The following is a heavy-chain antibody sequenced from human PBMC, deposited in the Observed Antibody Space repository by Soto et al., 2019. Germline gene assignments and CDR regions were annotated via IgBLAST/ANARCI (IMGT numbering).Heavy chain of an antibody. D-gene: IGHD4-17*01. J-gene: IGHJ5*02. V-gene: IGHV1-18*01. CDR1: GYSFASYG. Sequence: EASVKVSCKASGYSFASYGSRWVRQAPGQGLEWMGWISAYNGNTNYAQKLQGRVTMTTDTSTSTAYMELRSLRSDDTAVYYCARDEATVTTPNWFDPWGQGTLVTVSS. CDR3: ARDEATVTTPNWFDP. CDR2: ISAYNGNT.